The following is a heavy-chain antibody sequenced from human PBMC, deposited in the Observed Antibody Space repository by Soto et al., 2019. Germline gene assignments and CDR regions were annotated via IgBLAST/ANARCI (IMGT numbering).Heavy chain of an antibody. J-gene: IGHJ6*02. CDR1: GGSISSGGYY. CDR3: ARGGTMVRGTVPRPSYYYYGMDV. V-gene: IGHV4-31*03. CDR2: IYYSGST. D-gene: IGHD3-10*01. Sequence: QVQLQESGPGLVKPSQTLSLTCTVSGGSISSGGYYWSWIRQHPGKGLEWIGYIYYSGSTYYNPSLKSRVTISVDTSKNQFSLKLSSVTAADTAVYYCARGGTMVRGTVPRPSYYYYGMDVWGQGTTVTVSS.